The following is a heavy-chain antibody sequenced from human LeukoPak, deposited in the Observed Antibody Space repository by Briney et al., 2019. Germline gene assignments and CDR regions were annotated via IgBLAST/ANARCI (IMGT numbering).Heavy chain of an antibody. CDR3: DKGQDSGTLDY. V-gene: IGHV3-30*02. Sequence: GGSLRLSCAASGFTFSSYGMHWVRQAPGKGLEWVAFIPYDGSNKYYADSVKGRFTISRDNSKNTLYLQMNSLRAEDTAVYYCDKGQDSGTLDYWGQGTLVTVSS. CDR1: GFTFSSYG. J-gene: IGHJ4*02. CDR2: IPYDGSNK. D-gene: IGHD3-10*01.